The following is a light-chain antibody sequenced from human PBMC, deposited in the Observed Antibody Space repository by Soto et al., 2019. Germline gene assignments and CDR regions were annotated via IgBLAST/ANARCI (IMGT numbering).Light chain of an antibody. CDR3: QQYGSSPQT. J-gene: IGKJ1*01. CDR2: DAS. Sequence: ETVLTHSPSKLYVSXCERATLAXRASQSVSSYLAWYQQKPGQAPRLLIYDASNRATGIPARFSGSGSGTDFTLTISSLEPEDFAVYYCQQYGSSPQTFGQGTKWIS. V-gene: IGKV3-11*01. CDR1: QSVSSY.